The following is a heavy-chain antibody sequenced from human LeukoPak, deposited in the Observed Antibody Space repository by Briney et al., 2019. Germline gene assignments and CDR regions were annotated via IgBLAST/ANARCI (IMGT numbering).Heavy chain of an antibody. CDR3: ATISAQTFDI. J-gene: IGHJ3*02. Sequence: GGSRRPSCVGSGLGFRGLWVNGVRPSPGRGREWVANIKPDGSDKYYVDSARGRFTVSRDNAKNSAFLQMNSLRAEDTAIYYCATISAQTFDIWGQGTLVSVSS. V-gene: IGHV3-7*01. D-gene: IGHD5-24*01. CDR1: GLGFRGLW. CDR2: IKPDGSDK.